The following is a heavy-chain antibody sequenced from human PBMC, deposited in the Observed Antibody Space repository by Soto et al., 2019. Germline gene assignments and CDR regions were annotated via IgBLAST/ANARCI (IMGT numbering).Heavy chain of an antibody. Sequence: QVQLVQSGAGVKKPGSSVKVSCKASGGDFSRSAISWVRQAPGQGLEWMGTIIPVLATPKYAQKFQGRVTITADESTSTVYMELYSLMSEDTAFYYCARDSMVTNAFEYWGQGTLVTVSS. D-gene: IGHD2-21*02. CDR1: GGDFSRSA. V-gene: IGHV1-69*11. CDR3: ARDSMVTNAFEY. CDR2: IIPVLATP. J-gene: IGHJ4*02.